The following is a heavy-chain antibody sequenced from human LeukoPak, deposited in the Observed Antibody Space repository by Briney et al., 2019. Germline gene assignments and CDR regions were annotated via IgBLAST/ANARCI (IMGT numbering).Heavy chain of an antibody. CDR3: ARGGYCGGDCYFYY. D-gene: IGHD2-21*02. J-gene: IGHJ4*02. Sequence: SETLSLTCTVSGGSISSSSYYWGWIRQPPGKGLEWIGSIHYSGSTYYNPSLKSRVTISVDASKNQFSLKLSSVTAADTAVYYCARGGYCGGDCYFYYWGQGTLVTVSS. CDR2: IHYSGST. V-gene: IGHV4-39*07. CDR1: GGSISSSSYY.